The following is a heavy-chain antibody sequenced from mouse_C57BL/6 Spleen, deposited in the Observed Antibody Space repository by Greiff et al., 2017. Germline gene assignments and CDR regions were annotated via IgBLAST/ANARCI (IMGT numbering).Heavy chain of an antibody. CDR3: ESNFPFAY. CDR2: IYPGDGDT. V-gene: IGHV1-80*01. Sequence: QVQLQQPGAELVKPGASVKISCKASGYAFSSYWMNWVTQRPGKGLEWIGQIYPGDGDTNYNGKFKGKATLTADKSSSTAYMQLSSLTSEDSAVYFCESNFPFAYWGQGTLVTVSA. D-gene: IGHD1-3*01. J-gene: IGHJ3*01. CDR1: GYAFSSYW.